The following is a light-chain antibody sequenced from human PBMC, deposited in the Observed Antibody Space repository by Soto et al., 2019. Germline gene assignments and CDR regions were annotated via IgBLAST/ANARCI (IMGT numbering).Light chain of an antibody. CDR1: QSISRW. J-gene: IGKJ2*01. CDR3: QQYNRYYT. CDR2: DAS. Sequence: DIPLTRSPSTLSASVGDRVTITCRASQSISRWLAWYQQKPGKAPKLLIFDASTLQSGVPSRFSGSGSGTEFALTISSLQPDDFATYYCQQYNRYYTFGQGTKLEIK. V-gene: IGKV1-5*01.